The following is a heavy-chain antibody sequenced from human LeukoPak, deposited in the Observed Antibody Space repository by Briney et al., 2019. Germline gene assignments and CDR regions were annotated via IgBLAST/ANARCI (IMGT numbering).Heavy chain of an antibody. D-gene: IGHD3-10*01. Sequence: SETLALTCAVYGGSFSGYYWSWIRQPPGKGLEWIGYIYYSGSTNYNPSLKSRVTISVDTSKNQFSLKLSSVTAADTAVYYCARDSYYGSGSYYGWFDPWSQGTLVTVSS. V-gene: IGHV4-59*01. CDR1: GGSFSGYY. CDR2: IYYSGST. J-gene: IGHJ5*02. CDR3: ARDSYYGSGSYYGWFDP.